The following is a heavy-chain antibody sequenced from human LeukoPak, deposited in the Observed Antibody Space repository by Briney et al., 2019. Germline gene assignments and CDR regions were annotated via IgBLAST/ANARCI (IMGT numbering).Heavy chain of an antibody. D-gene: IGHD2-8*01. CDR2: ISTSGST. Sequence: PSETLSLTCAVSGGSISSYFWTWIRQPAGKGLEWIGRISTSGSTNYNPSLKSRVSMSLDTSKNQLSLKLSSVTAADTAVYYCATLYTPNGVYNWYFDLWGRGTLVTVSS. CDR1: GGSISSYF. V-gene: IGHV4-4*07. CDR3: ATLYTPNGVYNWYFDL. J-gene: IGHJ2*01.